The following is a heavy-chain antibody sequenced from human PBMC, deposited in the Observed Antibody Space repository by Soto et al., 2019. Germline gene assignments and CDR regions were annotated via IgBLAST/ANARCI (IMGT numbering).Heavy chain of an antibody. CDR1: GFTFSAYS. CDR2: ISTTSSSI. Sequence: HPGGSLRLSCAASGFTFSAYSMNWVRQAPGKGLEWVSYISTTSSSIYYADSVKGRFTISRDNAKNSLYLQMNSLRVEDTAVYYCARLRGCSGGNCYSSRFDYWGQGTPVTVSS. J-gene: IGHJ4*02. V-gene: IGHV3-48*01. CDR3: ARLRGCSGGNCYSSRFDY. D-gene: IGHD2-15*01.